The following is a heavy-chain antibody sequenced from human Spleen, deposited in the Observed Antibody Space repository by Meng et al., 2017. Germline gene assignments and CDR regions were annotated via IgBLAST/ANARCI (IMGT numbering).Heavy chain of an antibody. D-gene: IGHD6-13*01. CDR2: ISKDGSNK. CDR3: AKFRAAANYYYGVDV. J-gene: IGHJ6*02. Sequence: GESLKISCTASGFTFSSYGMHWVRQAPGKGLEWVALISKDGSNKYYADSVKGRFTISRDNSKNTLYLQMNSLRAEDTAVYYCAKFRAAANYYYGVDVWGQGTTVTVSS. V-gene: IGHV3-30*07. CDR1: GFTFSSYG.